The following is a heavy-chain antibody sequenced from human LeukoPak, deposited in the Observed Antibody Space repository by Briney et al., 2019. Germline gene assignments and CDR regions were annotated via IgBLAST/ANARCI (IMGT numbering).Heavy chain of an antibody. J-gene: IGHJ4*02. V-gene: IGHV3-23*01. CDR1: GFTFSSYA. D-gene: IGHD2-21*02. Sequence: PGGSLRLSCAASGFTFSSYAMSWVRQAPGKGLEWVSAISGSGGSTYYADSVKGRFTISRDNSKNTLYLQMNSLRAEDTAVYYCAKPDCGWYFYSHLGLWGQGTLVTVSS. CDR2: ISGSGGST. CDR3: AKPDCGWYFYSHLGL.